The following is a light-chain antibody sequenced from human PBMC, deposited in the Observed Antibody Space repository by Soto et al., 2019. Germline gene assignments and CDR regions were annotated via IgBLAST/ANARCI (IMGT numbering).Light chain of an antibody. CDR1: QSINSY. CDR2: EAA. Sequence: DIQMTQSPSSLSASVGDRVTITCRASQSINSYLNWYQQKPGKDPKLLREEAARLQRGGQERFSGSGSGTDFTLTRRRRKKEAREKEECQQYDNLPPYTFGQGTKVDIK. V-gene: IGKV1-33*01. CDR3: QQYDNLPPYT. J-gene: IGKJ2*01.